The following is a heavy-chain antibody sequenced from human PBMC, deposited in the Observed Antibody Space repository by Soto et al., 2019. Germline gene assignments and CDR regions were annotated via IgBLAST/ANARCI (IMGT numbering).Heavy chain of an antibody. CDR1: GFTFINYA. J-gene: IGHJ5*02. V-gene: IGHV3-30-3*01. CDR2: ISFDGDNK. D-gene: IGHD2-2*01. CDR3: ARDLFSSRDIVVVPRFDP. Sequence: PGGSLRLSCAASGFTFINYAMHWVRQAPGKGPEWVAVISFDGDNKYSADSLKGRFTISRDNSKNMVYLQMDSLRPEDTAVYYCARDLFSSRDIVVVPRFDPWGRGTLVTVSS.